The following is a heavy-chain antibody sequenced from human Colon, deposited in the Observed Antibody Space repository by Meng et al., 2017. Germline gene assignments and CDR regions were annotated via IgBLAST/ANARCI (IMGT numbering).Heavy chain of an antibody. Sequence: HGQMLQSGAEWTKPGASVKVSCKASGYTFTSYEINWMRQAPGQGFGWMGWMSPSSGNTGYAQKFQGRVTMTRNISITTAYMELSSLRFDDTGVYYCARTATRWGQGTLVTVSS. CDR1: GYTFTSYE. J-gene: IGHJ4*02. V-gene: IGHV1-8*01. CDR2: MSPSSGNT. CDR3: ARTATR.